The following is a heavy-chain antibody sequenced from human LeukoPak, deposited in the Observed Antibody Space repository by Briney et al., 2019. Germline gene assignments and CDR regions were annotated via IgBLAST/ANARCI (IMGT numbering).Heavy chain of an antibody. V-gene: IGHV4-59*01. J-gene: IGHJ4*02. Sequence: SETLSLTCTASGGSISSYYWSWIRQPPGKGLEWIGYIYYSGSTNYNPSLKSRITISVDTSKNQFSLKLSSVTAADTAVYYCASARIAAAAEFDYWGQGTLVTVSS. CDR2: IYYSGST. CDR1: GGSISSYY. D-gene: IGHD6-13*01. CDR3: ASARIAAAAEFDY.